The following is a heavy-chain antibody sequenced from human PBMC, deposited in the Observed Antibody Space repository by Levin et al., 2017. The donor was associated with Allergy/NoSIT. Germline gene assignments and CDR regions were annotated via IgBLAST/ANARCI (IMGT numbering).Heavy chain of an antibody. Sequence: GGSLRLSCAASGFTFSSYWIHWVRQVPGKGLVWVSRINSDGSSTSYADSVKGRFTISRDDAKRTVYLQMNSLRGEDTAVYYCAFPGGGLAYDIWGQGTMVTVSS. V-gene: IGHV3-74*01. CDR2: INSDGSST. J-gene: IGHJ3*02. D-gene: IGHD5-12*01. CDR3: AFPGGGLAYDI. CDR1: GFTFSSYW.